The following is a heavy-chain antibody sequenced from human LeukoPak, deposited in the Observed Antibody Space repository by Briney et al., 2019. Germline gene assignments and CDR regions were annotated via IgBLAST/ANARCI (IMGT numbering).Heavy chain of an antibody. CDR1: GGSISSSSYY. Sequence: SETLSLTCTVSGGSISSSSYYWGWVRQPPGKGREWVGSIYSASTTYYTPSLKSRVTISVDTSKNQFSLKLSSVTAADTAVYYCARRDLGATFDYWGQGTLVTVSS. CDR2: IYSASTT. J-gene: IGHJ4*02. CDR3: ARRDLGATFDY. V-gene: IGHV4-39*01. D-gene: IGHD1-26*01.